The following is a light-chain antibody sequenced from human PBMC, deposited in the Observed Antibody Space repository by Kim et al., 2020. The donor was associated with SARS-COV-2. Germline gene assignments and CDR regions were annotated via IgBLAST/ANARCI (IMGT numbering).Light chain of an antibody. CDR1: LCVSSNW. CDR3: QQYGNPPRT. J-gene: IGKJ1*01. V-gene: IGKV3-20*01. Sequence: LAPGDAGTLSSSASLCVSSNWLAWYQQTPGQAPGLLSYGASSRATGIPDRFSGSRSGTDFTLTISRLEPEDCAVYYCQQYGNPPRTFGQGTKLEIK. CDR2: GAS.